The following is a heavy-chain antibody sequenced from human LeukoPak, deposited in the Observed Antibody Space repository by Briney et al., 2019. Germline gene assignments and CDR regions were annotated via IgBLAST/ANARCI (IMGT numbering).Heavy chain of an antibody. CDR1: GGSISSGGYY. J-gene: IGHJ4*02. V-gene: IGHV4-31*03. Sequence: SETLSLTCTVSGGSISSGGYYWSWIRQHPGTGLELIGYIYYSGSTYYNPSLKSRVTISVDTSENQFSLRLTSVTAADTAVYYCARGETTVTTPPFDFWGQGTLVTVSS. D-gene: IGHD4-17*01. CDR2: IYYSGST. CDR3: ARGETTVTTPPFDF.